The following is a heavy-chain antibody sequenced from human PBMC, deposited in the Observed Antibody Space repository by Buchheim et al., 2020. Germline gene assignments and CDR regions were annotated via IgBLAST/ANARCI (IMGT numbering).Heavy chain of an antibody. CDR2: IYHTGST. V-gene: IGHV4-4*02. J-gene: IGHJ5*01. Sequence: QVQLQESGPGLVKPSGTLSLTCAVSGGSITSSHWWTWVRQPPGKGLEWSGEIYHTGSTNYRPSLASRGTILVDRSKNQFSLTLRSVTAADTGFYYCARDPSSSATFDSWGQGTL. CDR3: ARDPSSSATFDS. D-gene: IGHD2-2*01. CDR1: GGSITSSHW.